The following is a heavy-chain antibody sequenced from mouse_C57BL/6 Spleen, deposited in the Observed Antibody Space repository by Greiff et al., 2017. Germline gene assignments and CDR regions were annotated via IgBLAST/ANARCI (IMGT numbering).Heavy chain of an antibody. J-gene: IGHJ4*01. Sequence: QVQLQQSGAELARPGASVTMSCKASGYTFTSYTMHWVKQRPGQGLEWIGYINPSSGYTKYNQKFKDKATLTADKSSSTAYMQLSSLTSEDSAVYYCARFYDGYYYYAMDYWGQGTSVTVSS. CDR1: GYTFTSYT. D-gene: IGHD2-3*01. CDR2: INPSSGYT. CDR3: ARFYDGYYYYAMDY. V-gene: IGHV1-4*01.